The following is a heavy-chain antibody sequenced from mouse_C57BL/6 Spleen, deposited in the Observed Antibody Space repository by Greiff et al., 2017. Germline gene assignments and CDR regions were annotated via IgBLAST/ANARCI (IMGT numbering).Heavy chain of an antibody. CDR1: GYTFTDYN. Sequence: EVKLQESGPELVKPGASVKMSCKASGYTFTDYNMHWVKQSHGKSLEWIGYINPNNGGTSYNQKFKGKATLTVNKSSSTAYMGLRSLTSEDSAVYYCARYYYGSTPYAMDYWGQGTSVTVSS. CDR3: ARYYYGSTPYAMDY. V-gene: IGHV1-22*01. CDR2: INPNNGGT. D-gene: IGHD1-1*01. J-gene: IGHJ4*01.